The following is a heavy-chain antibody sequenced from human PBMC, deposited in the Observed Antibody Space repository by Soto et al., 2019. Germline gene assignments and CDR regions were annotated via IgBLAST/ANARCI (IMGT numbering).Heavy chain of an antibody. V-gene: IGHV1-69*02. J-gene: IGHJ4*02. CDR1: GGTFSSYT. CDR2: IIPILGIA. Sequence: SVKVSCKASGGTFSSYTISWVRQAPGQGLEWMGRIIPILGIANYAQKFQGRVTITADKSTSTAYMELSSLRSGDTAVYYCARSLYSGYDYYTRYFDYWGQGTLVTVSS. D-gene: IGHD5-12*01. CDR3: ARSLYSGYDYYTRYFDY.